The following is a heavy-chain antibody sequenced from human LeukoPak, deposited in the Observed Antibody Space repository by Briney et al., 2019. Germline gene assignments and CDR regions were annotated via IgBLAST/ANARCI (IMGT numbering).Heavy chain of an antibody. CDR1: GYTFTGYY. Sequence: ASVKVSCKASGYTFTGYYMHWVRQAPGQGLEWMGWINPNSGGTNYAQKFQGRVTMTRDTSISTAYMELSRLRSDDTAVYYRARDRILFIAAAPDYWGQGTLVTVSS. CDR2: INPNSGGT. J-gene: IGHJ4*02. V-gene: IGHV1-2*02. CDR3: ARDRILFIAAAPDY. D-gene: IGHD6-13*01.